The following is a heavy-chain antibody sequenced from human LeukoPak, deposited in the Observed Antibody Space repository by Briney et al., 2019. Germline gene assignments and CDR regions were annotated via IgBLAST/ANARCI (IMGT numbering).Heavy chain of an antibody. Sequence: GGSLRLSCAASGFIFSTYGMTCFRQAPGRGLEWVSGISGSGLNTYYADSVKGRFTSSRDNSKNMLYLQMNSLRAEDTAVYYCAKGGGYGSGTYSEDWGRGILVTVSS. J-gene: IGHJ4*02. CDR3: AKGGGYGSGTYSED. D-gene: IGHD3-10*01. CDR1: GFIFSTYG. CDR2: ISGSGLNT. V-gene: IGHV3-23*01.